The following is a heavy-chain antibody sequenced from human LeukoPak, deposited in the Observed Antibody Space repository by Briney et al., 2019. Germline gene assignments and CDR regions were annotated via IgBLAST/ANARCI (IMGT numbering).Heavy chain of an antibody. Sequence: GGSLRLSCAASGFTFSSYSMNWVRQAPGKGLEWVSSISSSSSYIYYADSVKGRFTISRDNAKNSLYLQMNNLRAEDTAVYYCARAALKSGPYWFDPWGQGTLVTVSS. CDR1: GFTFSSYS. CDR3: ARAALKSGPYWFDP. D-gene: IGHD1-26*01. J-gene: IGHJ5*02. CDR2: ISSSSSYI. V-gene: IGHV3-21*01.